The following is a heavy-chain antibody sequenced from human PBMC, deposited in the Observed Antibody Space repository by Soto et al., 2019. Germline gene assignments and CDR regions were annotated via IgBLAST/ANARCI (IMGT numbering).Heavy chain of an antibody. V-gene: IGHV1-8*01. CDR2: MNTNSGNT. CDR3: ARGSRGYYYVSRCT. J-gene: IGHJ4*02. CDR1: GYTFTSYD. Sequence: ASVKVSCKASGYTFTSYDINWVRQATGQGLEWMGWMNTNSGNTGYAQKFQGRVTMTRNTSISTAYMELSNLRSEDTDVYFCARGSRGYYYVSRCTWGQGTLVTVSS. D-gene: IGHD3-22*01.